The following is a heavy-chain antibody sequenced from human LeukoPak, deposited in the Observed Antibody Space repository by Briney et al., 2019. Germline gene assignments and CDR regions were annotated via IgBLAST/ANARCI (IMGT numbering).Heavy chain of an antibody. CDR3: ARESSGYFY. CDR1: GFNFSSYS. Sequence: GGSLRLSCAASGFNFSSYSMNWVRQAPGKGLEWVSSVSSSSSFRYYADSVKGRFTISRDNAKNSLYLQMNSLRAEDTAVYYCARESSGYFYWGQGTLVTVSS. J-gene: IGHJ4*02. CDR2: VSSSSSFR. V-gene: IGHV3-21*01. D-gene: IGHD3-22*01.